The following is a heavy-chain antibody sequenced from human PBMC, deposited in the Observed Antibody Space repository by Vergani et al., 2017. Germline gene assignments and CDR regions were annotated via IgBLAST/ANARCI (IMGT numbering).Heavy chain of an antibody. CDR2: IIPIFGTA. CDR1: GGTFSSYA. J-gene: IGHJ4*02. CDR3: AKDKVMGYYDSSGYYFLW. V-gene: IGHV1-69*06. Sequence: QVQLVQSGAEVKKPGSSVKVSCKASGGTFSSYAISWVRQAPGQGLEWMGGIIPIFGTANYAQKFQGRVTITADKSTSTAYMELSSLRSEDTAVYYCAKDKVMGYYDSSGYYFLWWGQGTLVTVSS. D-gene: IGHD3-22*01.